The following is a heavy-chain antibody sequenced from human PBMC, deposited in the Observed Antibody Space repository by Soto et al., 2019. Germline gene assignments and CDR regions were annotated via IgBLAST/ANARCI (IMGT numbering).Heavy chain of an antibody. CDR2: IYYSGST. D-gene: IGHD2-15*01. CDR3: ARRQYCSGGSCYFLWFDP. J-gene: IGHJ5*02. V-gene: IGHV4-31*03. CDR1: GGSIGSGGYY. Sequence: SETLSLTCTVSGGSIGSGGYYWSWIRQHPGKGLEWIGYIYYSGSTYYNPSLKSRVTISVDTSKNQFSLKLSSVTAADTAVYYCARRQYCSGGSCYFLWFDPWGQGTLVTVS.